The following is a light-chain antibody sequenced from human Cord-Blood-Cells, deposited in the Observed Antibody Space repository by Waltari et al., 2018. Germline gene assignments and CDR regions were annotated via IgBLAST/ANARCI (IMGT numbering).Light chain of an antibody. Sequence: DIQMTQSPSSLSASARDRVTITCRASQSMSSYLNWYQQKPGKAPKLLIYAASSLESGVQSRFSGSGSGTDFTLTISSLQPEDFATYYCQQSYSTPLTFGGGTKVEIK. CDR1: QSMSSY. CDR3: QQSYSTPLT. J-gene: IGKJ4*01. CDR2: AAS. V-gene: IGKV1-39*01.